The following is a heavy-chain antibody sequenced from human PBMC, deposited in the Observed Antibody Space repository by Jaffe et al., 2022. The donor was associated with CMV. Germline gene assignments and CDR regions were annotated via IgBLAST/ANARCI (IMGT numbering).Heavy chain of an antibody. CDR3: ARDLDGYWGFDY. CDR1: GFIFSGYS. J-gene: IGHJ4*02. CDR2: IRSSSSII. V-gene: IGHV3-48*02. Sequence: EVRLVESGGGLVQPGGSLRLSCAASGFIFSGYSMNWVRQAPGKGLEWVSYIRSSSSIIYYAESVKGRFTISRDNAKNSLYLQMNSLRDEDTAVYYCARDLDGYWGFDYWGQGTLVTVSS. D-gene: IGHD2-21*01.